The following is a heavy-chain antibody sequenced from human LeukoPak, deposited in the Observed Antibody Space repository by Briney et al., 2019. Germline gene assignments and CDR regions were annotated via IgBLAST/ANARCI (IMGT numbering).Heavy chain of an antibody. V-gene: IGHV4-31*03. CDR1: GDPISSGGYY. CDR2: IYYSGST. CDR3: ARTTRYYDSSGYYLLDAFDI. Sequence: SETLSLTCTVSGDPISSGGYYWSWIRQHPGKGLGWIGYIYYSGSTYYNPSLKSRVTISVDTSKNQFSLKLSSVTAADTAVYYCARTTRYYDSSGYYLLDAFDIWGQGTMVTVSS. D-gene: IGHD3-22*01. J-gene: IGHJ3*02.